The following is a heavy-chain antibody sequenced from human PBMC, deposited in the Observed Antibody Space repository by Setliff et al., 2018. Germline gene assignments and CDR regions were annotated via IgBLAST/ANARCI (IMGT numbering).Heavy chain of an antibody. CDR2: IIPIFGTA. CDR3: ALQQQLGPKIFDY. J-gene: IGHJ4*02. Sequence: SVKVSCKASGGTFSKYGISWVRQAPGQGLEWMGGIIPIFGTANYAQKFQGRVTITADESTSTAYMELSSLRSEDTAVYYCALQQQLGPKIFDYWGQGTLVTVSS. CDR1: GGTFSKYG. V-gene: IGHV1-69*13. D-gene: IGHD6-13*01.